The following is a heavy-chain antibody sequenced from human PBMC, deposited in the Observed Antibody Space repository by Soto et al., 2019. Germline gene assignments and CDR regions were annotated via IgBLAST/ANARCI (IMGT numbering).Heavy chain of an antibody. J-gene: IGHJ5*02. Sequence: QFFESGGDLVQPGGSLRVHCVASGFIFGDYAMSWVRQTPGKGLEWVSSVGGGGTDTYYAASVKGRFTISRDNSKSTLYLQMNNLRAEDTAVYYCAKAAVPYNGKWDWFDTWGQGTLVIVSS. CDR3: AKAAVPYNGKWDWFDT. D-gene: IGHD1-20*01. CDR2: VGGGGTDT. CDR1: GFIFGDYA. V-gene: IGHV3-23*01.